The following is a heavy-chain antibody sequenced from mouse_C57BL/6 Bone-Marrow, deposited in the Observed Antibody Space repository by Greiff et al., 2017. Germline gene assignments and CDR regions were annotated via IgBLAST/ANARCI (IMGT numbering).Heavy chain of an antibody. V-gene: IGHV1-55*01. CDR1: GYTFTSYW. J-gene: IGHJ4*01. CDR3: ARPADGYYAMDY. CDR2: IYPGSGST. Sequence: QVQLQQPGAELVKPGASVKMSCKASGYTFTSYWITWVKQRPGQGLEWIGDIYPGSGSTNYNEKFKSKATLTVATSSSTAYMQLSSLTSEDSAVYYCARPADGYYAMDYWGQGTSVTVSS. D-gene: IGHD2-3*01.